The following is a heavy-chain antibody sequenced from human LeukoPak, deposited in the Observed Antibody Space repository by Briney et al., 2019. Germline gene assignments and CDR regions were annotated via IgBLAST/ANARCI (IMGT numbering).Heavy chain of an antibody. CDR1: GFTFSSYA. CDR3: AKADRGWGVITKD. CDR2: IGGSSDFT. Sequence: PGGSLRLSCAASGFTFSSYAMSWVRQAPGKGLEWVSAIGGSSDFTYYAEYVKGRFTISRDNSKKTLYLQMNSLRAEDTAGYYCAKADRGWGVITKDWGQGTLVTVSS. V-gene: IGHV3-23*01. D-gene: IGHD3-10*01. J-gene: IGHJ4*02.